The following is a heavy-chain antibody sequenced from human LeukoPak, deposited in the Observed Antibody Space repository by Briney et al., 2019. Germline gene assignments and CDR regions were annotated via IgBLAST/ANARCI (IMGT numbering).Heavy chain of an antibody. Sequence: GESLQISCKGSGYSFTSYWIGWVRQMPGKGLEWMGIIYPGDSDTRYSPSFQGQVTISADKSISTAYLQWSSLKASDTAMYYCARRVGYCSSTSCSISFDYWGQGTLVTVSS. V-gene: IGHV5-51*01. CDR2: IYPGDSDT. CDR1: GYSFTSYW. J-gene: IGHJ4*02. D-gene: IGHD2-2*01. CDR3: ARRVGYCSSTSCSISFDY.